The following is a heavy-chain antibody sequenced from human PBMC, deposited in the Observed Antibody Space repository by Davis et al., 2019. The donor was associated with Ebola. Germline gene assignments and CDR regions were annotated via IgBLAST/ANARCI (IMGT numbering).Heavy chain of an antibody. CDR2: ISGSGGST. V-gene: IGHV3-23*01. CDR3: AKDRCLGD. Sequence: GESLKISCAASGFTFSSYAMSWVRQAPGKGLEWVSAISGSGGSTYYADSVTGRFTISSDNSKNTLYLQMNSLRAEDTAVYYCAKDRCLGDWGQGTLVTVSS. CDR1: GFTFSSYA. D-gene: IGHD3-16*02. J-gene: IGHJ4*02.